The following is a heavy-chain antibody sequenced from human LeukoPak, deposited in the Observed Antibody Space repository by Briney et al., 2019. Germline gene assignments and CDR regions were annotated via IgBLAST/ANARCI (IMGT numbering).Heavy chain of an antibody. CDR1: GFTFSSYS. CDR2: ISSSSSYI. J-gene: IGHJ4*02. D-gene: IGHD6-19*01. CDR3: ARDPVAGHFDY. V-gene: IGHV3-21*01. Sequence: GGSLRLSCAASGFTFSSYSMNWVRQAPGKGLEWVSSISSSSSYIYYAGSVKGRFTISRDNAKNSLYLQMNSLRAEDTAVYYCARDPVAGHFDYWGQGTLVTVSS.